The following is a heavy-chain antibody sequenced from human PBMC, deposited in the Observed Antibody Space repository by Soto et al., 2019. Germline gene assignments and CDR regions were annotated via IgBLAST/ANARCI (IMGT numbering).Heavy chain of an antibody. CDR2: ISYAGSNK. V-gene: IGHV3-30*18. CDR3: AKAPRQLALDY. CDR1: GFTFSSYG. D-gene: IGHD6-6*01. J-gene: IGHJ4*02. Sequence: PGGSLRLSCAASGFTFSSYGMHWVRQAPGKGLEWVAVISYAGSNKYYADSVKGRFTISRDNSKNTLYLQMNSLRAEDTAVYYCAKAPRQLALDYWGQGTLVTVSS.